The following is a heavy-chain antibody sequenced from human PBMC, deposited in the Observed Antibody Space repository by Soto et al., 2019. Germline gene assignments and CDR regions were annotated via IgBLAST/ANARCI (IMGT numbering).Heavy chain of an antibody. CDR2: IYPGDSDT. J-gene: IGHJ5*02. D-gene: IGHD2-2*01. CDR3: ARQKSGKYCSSTSCYDITWFDP. Sequence: GESLKISCKGSGYSFTSYWIGWVRQMPGKGLEWMGIIYPGDSDTRYSPSFQGQVTISADKSISTAYLQWSSLKASDTAMYYCARQKSGKYCSSTSCYDITWFDPWGQGTLVTVS. CDR1: GYSFTSYW. V-gene: IGHV5-51*01.